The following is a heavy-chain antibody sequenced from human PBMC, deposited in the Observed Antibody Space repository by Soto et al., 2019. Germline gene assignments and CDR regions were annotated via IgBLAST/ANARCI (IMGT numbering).Heavy chain of an antibody. D-gene: IGHD2-15*01. V-gene: IGHV4-61*01. Sequence: QVQLQESGPGLVKPSETLSLTCTVSGDSVGNDNYYWSWIRQPPGKGLEWIGYIYYTGSTNYNPSLKSRVTMSVDTSKNQFSLNLRSVTAADTAVYYCARDNYCSGGVCYLGWFDTWGQGMLVTVSS. CDR1: GDSVGNDNYY. CDR2: IYYTGST. CDR3: ARDNYCSGGVCYLGWFDT. J-gene: IGHJ5*02.